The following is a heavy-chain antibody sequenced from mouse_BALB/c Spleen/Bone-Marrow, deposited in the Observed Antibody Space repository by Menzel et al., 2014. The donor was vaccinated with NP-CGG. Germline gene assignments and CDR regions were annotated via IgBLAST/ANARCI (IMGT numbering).Heavy chain of an antibody. D-gene: IGHD1-2*01. Sequence: VQLQQSGPDLVKPGALVKISCKASGYSFTGYYMHWVKQSLGKSLEWIGRVNPNNGGTSFNQKFKGKAIFTVDKSSSAAYMELRSLTSEDSAVYYCHYYGYGGAMDYWGQGTSVTVSA. CDR3: HYYGYGGAMDY. J-gene: IGHJ4*01. V-gene: IGHV1-26*01. CDR2: VNPNNGGT. CDR1: GYSFTGYY.